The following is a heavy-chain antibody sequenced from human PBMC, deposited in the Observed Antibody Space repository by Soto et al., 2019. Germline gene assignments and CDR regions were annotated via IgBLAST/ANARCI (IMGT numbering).Heavy chain of an antibody. V-gene: IGHV3-49*03. Sequence: GGSLRLSCTASGFTFGDYAMSWFRQAPGKGLEWVGFIRSKAYGGKTEYAASVKGRFTISRDDSKSIAYLQMNSLETEDTAVYYCTRVRFPNWNYASSYYYYYMDVWGKGTTVTVSS. D-gene: IGHD1-7*01. CDR2: IRSKAYGGKT. J-gene: IGHJ6*03. CDR1: GFTFGDYA. CDR3: TRVRFPNWNYASSYYYYYMDV.